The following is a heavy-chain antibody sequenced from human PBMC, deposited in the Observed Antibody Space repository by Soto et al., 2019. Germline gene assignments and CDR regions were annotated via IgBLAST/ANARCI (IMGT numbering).Heavy chain of an antibody. Sequence: QVQLQESGPGLVKPSETLSLTCTVSGGSISSYYWSWIRQPPGKGLEWIGYIYYSGSTNYNPSLKSRVTISVDTSKNQFSLKLSSVTAADTAVYYCARSGYLYDSSGYYYNHYYYGMDVWGQGTTVTVSS. CDR2: IYYSGST. J-gene: IGHJ6*02. CDR3: ARSGYLYDSSGYYYNHYYYGMDV. CDR1: GGSISSYY. D-gene: IGHD3-22*01. V-gene: IGHV4-59*01.